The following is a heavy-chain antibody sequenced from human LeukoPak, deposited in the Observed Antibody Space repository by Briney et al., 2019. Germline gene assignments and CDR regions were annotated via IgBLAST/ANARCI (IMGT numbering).Heavy chain of an antibody. CDR3: ARVRLDYYDSSGYQHFDY. Sequence: SQTLSLTCVISGDSVSSNSAAWNWIRQSPSRGLEWLGRTYYRSKWYNDYAVSVKSRITINPDTSKNQFSLQLNSVTPEDTAVYYCARVRLDYYDSSGYQHFDYWGQGTLVTVSS. V-gene: IGHV6-1*01. CDR2: TYYRSKWYN. J-gene: IGHJ4*02. CDR1: GDSVSSNSAA. D-gene: IGHD3-22*01.